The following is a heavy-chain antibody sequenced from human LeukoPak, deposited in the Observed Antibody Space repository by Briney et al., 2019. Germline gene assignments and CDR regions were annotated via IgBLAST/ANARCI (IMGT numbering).Heavy chain of an antibody. CDR1: GGSISSSGYY. CDR3: ASPINYDILTGYLTTFDY. D-gene: IGHD3-9*01. V-gene: IGHV4-39*01. Sequence: PSETLSLTCTVSGGSISSSGYYWGWIRQPPGKGLEWIGSIYYSGSTYYNPSLKSRVTIPVDTSKNQFSLELSFVTAADTAVYYCASPINYDILTGYLTTFDYWGQGILVTVSS. J-gene: IGHJ4*02. CDR2: IYYSGST.